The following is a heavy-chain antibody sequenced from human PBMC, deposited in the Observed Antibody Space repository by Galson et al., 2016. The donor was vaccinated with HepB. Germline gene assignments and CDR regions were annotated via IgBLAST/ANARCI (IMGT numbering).Heavy chain of an antibody. V-gene: IGHV3-9*01. Sequence: SLRLSCAGSGFTFHDNSMHWVRQVPGKGLEWVSGINWNSATISYADAVKGRFTVSRDNAKNSLYLQLNSLRPEDTAFYYCATGDRGRYFAHWGQGTQVTVSS. CDR3: ATGDRGRYFAH. D-gene: IGHD3-10*01. CDR2: INWNSATI. J-gene: IGHJ4*02. CDR1: GFTFHDNS.